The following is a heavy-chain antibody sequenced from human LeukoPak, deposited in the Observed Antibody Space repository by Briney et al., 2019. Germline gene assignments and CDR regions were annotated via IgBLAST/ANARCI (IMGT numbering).Heavy chain of an antibody. Sequence: SETLSLTCSVYGGSFSGYYWSWIRQPPGKGLEWIGEINHSGSTNYNPSLKSRVTISVDTSKNQFSLKLSSVTAADTAVYYCARGLRPRAWASGWFGESLLYFDYWGQGTLVTVSS. CDR2: INHSGST. V-gene: IGHV4-34*01. CDR1: GGSFSGYY. D-gene: IGHD3-10*01. CDR3: ARGLRPRAWASGWFGESLLYFDY. J-gene: IGHJ4*02.